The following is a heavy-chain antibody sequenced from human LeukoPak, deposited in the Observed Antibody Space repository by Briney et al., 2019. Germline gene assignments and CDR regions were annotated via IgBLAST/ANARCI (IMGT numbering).Heavy chain of an antibody. CDR3: ARQYYYDSSGYYDAYFQH. D-gene: IGHD3-22*01. CDR2: ISSRGSTI. V-gene: IGHV3-48*03. J-gene: IGHJ1*01. CDR1: GFTFSSYE. Sequence: GESLRLSCAASGFTFSSYEMNWVRQAPGKGLEWVSYISSRGSTIYYADSVRGRFTISRDNAKNSLYLQMNSLRAEDTAVYYCARQYYYDSSGYYDAYFQHWGQGTLVTVSS.